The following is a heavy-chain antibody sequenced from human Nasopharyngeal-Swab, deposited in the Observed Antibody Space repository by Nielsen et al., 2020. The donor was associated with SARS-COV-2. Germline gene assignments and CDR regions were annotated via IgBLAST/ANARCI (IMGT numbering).Heavy chain of an antibody. CDR3: AREELIAVAGEGFDP. CDR2: IAHDASNE. V-gene: IGHV3-30*03. Sequence: GESLKISCAASGFTFSSFGMHWVRQAPGKGLEWVAFIAHDASNEYYGDSVKGRFSISRDSSKNTLYLQMNSLRDDDTAVYYCAREELIAVAGEGFDPWGQGTLVTVSS. D-gene: IGHD6-13*01. CDR1: GFTFSSFG. J-gene: IGHJ5*02.